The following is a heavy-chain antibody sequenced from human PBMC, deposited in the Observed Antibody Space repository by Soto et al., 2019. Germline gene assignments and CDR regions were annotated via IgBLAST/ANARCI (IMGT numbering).Heavy chain of an antibody. D-gene: IGHD3-16*02. J-gene: IGHJ5*02. Sequence: SETLSLTGAVSGGSISSGVYSWSWIRQPPGQGLEWIGYIYNIGNTYYNPSLMSRVTISVDRSQNHFSLKLTSVTAADTAVYYCARGSDRVWNWFDPWGQGTQVTVSS. CDR2: IYNIGNT. CDR1: GGSISSGVYS. V-gene: IGHV4-30-2*01. CDR3: ARGSDRVWNWFDP.